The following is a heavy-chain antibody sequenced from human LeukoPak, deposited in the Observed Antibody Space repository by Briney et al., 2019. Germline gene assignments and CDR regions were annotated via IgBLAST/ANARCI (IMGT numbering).Heavy chain of an antibody. CDR1: GFTFSSYY. J-gene: IGHJ6*02. CDR3: ARDSRHYDSSGYPSYYYYGMDV. Sequence: GGSLRLSCAASGFTFSSYYMSWIRQATGKGLEWVSYISTNSSTIYYADSVKGRFTIARDNAKNSLYLQMSSLRAEDTAVYYCARDSRHYDSSGYPSYYYYGMDVWGQGTTVTVSS. CDR2: ISTNSSTI. V-gene: IGHV3-11*01. D-gene: IGHD3-22*01.